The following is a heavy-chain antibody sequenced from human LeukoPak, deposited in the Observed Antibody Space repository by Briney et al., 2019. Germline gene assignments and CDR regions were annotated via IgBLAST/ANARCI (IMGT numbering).Heavy chain of an antibody. Sequence: GASVKVSCKASGYTFTSYGISWVRQAPGQGLEWMGWISAYDGNTNYAQTLQGRVTMTTDTSTSTAYMELSSLRSEDSAVYYCAREPQSVAYPASAFDIWGQGTMVTVSS. J-gene: IGHJ3*02. CDR2: ISAYDGNT. V-gene: IGHV1-18*01. CDR1: GYTFTSYG. D-gene: IGHD6-19*01. CDR3: AREPQSVAYPASAFDI.